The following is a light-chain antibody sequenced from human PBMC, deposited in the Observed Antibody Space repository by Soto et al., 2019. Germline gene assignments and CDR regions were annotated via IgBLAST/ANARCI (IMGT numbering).Light chain of an antibody. J-gene: IGKJ4*01. CDR3: QQYGRSPLT. CDR1: QSLRSSS. V-gene: IGKV3-20*01. CDR2: GAS. Sequence: EIVLTQSPGTLSVSPGERATLSCRASQSLRSSSLAWYQQRLGQAPRLLIYGASRRATGIPDRFSGSGSGTDFTLTISRLEPEDFAVYYCQQYGRSPLTFGGGTKVEIK.